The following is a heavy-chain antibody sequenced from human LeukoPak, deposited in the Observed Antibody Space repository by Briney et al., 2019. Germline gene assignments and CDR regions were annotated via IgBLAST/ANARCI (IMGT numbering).Heavy chain of an antibody. CDR1: GFTFDDYA. CDR3: AKENGYMDV. Sequence: GRSLRLSCAASGFTFDDYAMHWVRQAPGKGLEWVSGISSSGGTTYYADSVKGRFTISRDNSKNTLYLQSNSLRAEDTAVYHCAKENGYMDVWGKGTIVTVSS. V-gene: IGHV3-23*01. CDR2: ISSSGGTT. J-gene: IGHJ6*03.